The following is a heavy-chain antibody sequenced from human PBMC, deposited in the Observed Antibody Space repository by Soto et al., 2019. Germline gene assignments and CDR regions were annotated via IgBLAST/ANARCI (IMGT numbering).Heavy chain of an antibody. CDR1: GFTFSSYA. CDR2: ISGSGGST. V-gene: IGHV3-23*01. J-gene: IGHJ4*02. CDR3: AKTPVLDYHQGGDFDY. Sequence: EVQLLESGGGLVQPGGSLRLSCAASGFTFSSYAMSWVRQAPGKGLEWVSAISGSGGSTYYADSVKGRFTISRDNSKNTLYLQMNSLRAEDTAVYYCAKTPVLDYHQGGDFDYWGQGTLVTVSS. D-gene: IGHD3-16*01.